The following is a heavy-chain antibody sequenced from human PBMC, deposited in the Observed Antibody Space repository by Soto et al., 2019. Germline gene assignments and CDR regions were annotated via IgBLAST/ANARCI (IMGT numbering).Heavy chain of an antibody. CDR3: ARARDVVDGYSFGIFDL. Sequence: QVQLVQSGAEVKKPGSSVRVSCKASGGTFSSHAFTWVRQAPGQGLEWMGGIIPMFGTPNYVQKFQGRLTITAESGTSYMELRSLRAEDTAVFFCARARDVVDGYSFGIFDLWGQGTLVIVSS. CDR1: GGTFSSHA. V-gene: IGHV1-69*01. J-gene: IGHJ4*02. D-gene: IGHD5-18*01. CDR2: IIPMFGTP.